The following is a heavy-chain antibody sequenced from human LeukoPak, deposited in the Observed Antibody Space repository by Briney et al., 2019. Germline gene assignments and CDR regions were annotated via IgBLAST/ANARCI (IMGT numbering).Heavy chain of an antibody. CDR3: ARDYGDLSDAFDI. J-gene: IGHJ3*02. Sequence: SETLSLTCAVSGYSFSSGYYWGWIRPPPGKGREWIGSIYHSGSTYYNPSLKSRVTISVDTSKNQFSLKLSSVTAADTAVYYCARDYGDLSDAFDIWGQGTMVTVSS. V-gene: IGHV4-38-2*02. D-gene: IGHD4-17*01. CDR1: GYSFSSGYY. CDR2: IYHSGST.